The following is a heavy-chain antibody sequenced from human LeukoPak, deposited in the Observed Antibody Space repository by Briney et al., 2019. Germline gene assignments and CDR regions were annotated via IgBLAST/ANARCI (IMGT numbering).Heavy chain of an antibody. CDR3: ARAPMGTAALY. J-gene: IGHJ4*02. D-gene: IGHD2-2*01. V-gene: IGHV1-8*01. Sequence: GASVKVSCKASGYTFNNFDINWVRQAPGQGPEWMGWMNPVTGNAGSAQKFQGRVTLTRDMSISTAYMELSSLTFDDTAFYYCARAPMGTAALYWGQGTLITVSS. CDR1: GYTFNNFD. CDR2: MNPVTGNA.